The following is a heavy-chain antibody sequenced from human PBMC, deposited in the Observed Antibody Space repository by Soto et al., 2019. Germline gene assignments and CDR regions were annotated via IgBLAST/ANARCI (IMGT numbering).Heavy chain of an antibody. CDR1: GGTFSSYA. D-gene: IGHD3-22*01. V-gene: IGHV1-69*13. Sequence: SVKVSCKASGGTFSSYAISWVRQAPGQGLEWMGGIIPIFGTANYAQKFQGRVTITADESTSTAYMELSSLRSEDTAVYYCAREYYYDSSGYYPIYYYYGMDVWGQGTTVTVYS. CDR2: IIPIFGTA. CDR3: AREYYYDSSGYYPIYYYYGMDV. J-gene: IGHJ6*02.